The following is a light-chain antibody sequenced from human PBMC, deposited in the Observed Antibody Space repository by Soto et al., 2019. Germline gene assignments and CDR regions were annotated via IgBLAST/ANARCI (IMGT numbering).Light chain of an antibody. CDR2: EVT. J-gene: IGLJ1*01. CDR1: SGDVGGYDY. CDR3: SYMRNSLYV. Sequence: QSVLTQPPSASGSPGQSVTISCTGTSGDVGGYDYVSWYQQHPGKAPKLMIYEVTKRPLGVSDRFSGSKSGNTASLTISGLQAEDEADYYCSYMRNSLYVFGTGTKVTVL. V-gene: IGLV2-8*01.